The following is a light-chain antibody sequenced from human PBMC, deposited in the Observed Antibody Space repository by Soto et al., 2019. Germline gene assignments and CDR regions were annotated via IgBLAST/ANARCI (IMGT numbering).Light chain of an antibody. CDR1: NRDVGSYNL. V-gene: IGLV2-14*01. CDR3: SSHITTSTLV. CDR2: EVR. Sequence: QSVLTQPASVSGSPGQSITIACTGTNRDVGSYNLVSWYQQRPGEAPKLIISEVRNRPSGISYRFTGSKSGNTASLTISGLQAEDEAAYYRSSHITTSTLVFGGGTKVTVL. J-gene: IGLJ3*02.